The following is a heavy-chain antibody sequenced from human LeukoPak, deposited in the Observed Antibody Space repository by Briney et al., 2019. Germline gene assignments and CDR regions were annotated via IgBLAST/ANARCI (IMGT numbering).Heavy chain of an antibody. CDR1: GFTFSSYS. CDR2: ISSSSSYI. Sequence: GGSLRLSCAASGFTFSSYSMNWVRQAPGKGLERVSSISSSSSYIYYADSVKGRFTISRDNAKNSLYLQMNSLRAEDTAVYYCARDTYCSSTSCPFDYWGQGTLVTVSS. D-gene: IGHD2-2*01. V-gene: IGHV3-21*01. CDR3: ARDTYCSSTSCPFDY. J-gene: IGHJ4*02.